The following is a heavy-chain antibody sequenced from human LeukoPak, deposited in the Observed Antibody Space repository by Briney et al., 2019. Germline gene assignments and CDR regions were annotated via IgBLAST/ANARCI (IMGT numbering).Heavy chain of an antibody. CDR2: IYYSGST. CDR3: ARWYDCTNGVFYTGDAFDI. Sequence: PSETLSLTCTVSGGSISSYYWSWIRQPPGKGLEWIGYIYYSGSTNYNPSLKSRVTISVDTSKNQFSLKLSSVPAADTAVYYCARWYDCTNGVFYTGDAFDIWGQGTMVTVYS. J-gene: IGHJ3*02. V-gene: IGHV4-59*12. CDR1: GGSISSYY. D-gene: IGHD2-8*01.